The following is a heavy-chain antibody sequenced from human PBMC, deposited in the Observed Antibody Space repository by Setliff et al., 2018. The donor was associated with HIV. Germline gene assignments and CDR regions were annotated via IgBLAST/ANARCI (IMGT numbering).Heavy chain of an antibody. V-gene: IGHV3-30*02. J-gene: IGHJ3*02. CDR3: AKMHTAMDPDTFDI. Sequence: GSLRLSCAASGFTFNSYGMHWVRQAPGKGLEWVAFIRYDGSYRYYVDSVKGRFTISRDNSKNTMFLQMNSLRVEDTAIYYCAKMHTAMDPDTFDIWGQGTMVTVSS. D-gene: IGHD5-18*01. CDR2: IRYDGSYR. CDR1: GFTFNSYG.